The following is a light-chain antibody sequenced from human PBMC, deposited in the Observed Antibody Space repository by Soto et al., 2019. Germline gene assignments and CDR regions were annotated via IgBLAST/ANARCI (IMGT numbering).Light chain of an antibody. V-gene: IGKV3-20*01. CDR2: GAS. Sequence: EIVLTQSPGTLSLSPGERATLSCRASQSVSSSYLAWYQQKPGQAPRLLIYGASSRATGIPDRFSGSGSGTDFTLTISRLEPEDFAVYYWQQYGSSTPITFGQGTRLEIK. CDR3: QQYGSSTPIT. CDR1: QSVSSSY. J-gene: IGKJ5*01.